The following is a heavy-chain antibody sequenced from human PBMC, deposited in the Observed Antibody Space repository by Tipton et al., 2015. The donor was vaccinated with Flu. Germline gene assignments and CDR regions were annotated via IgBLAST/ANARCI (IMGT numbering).Heavy chain of an antibody. J-gene: IGHJ5*02. Sequence: TLSLTCSVSGDSMTSSRYYWGWIRQPPGKGLGWIGSIFHSGSTYYNPSLKSRVTISVDTSKDQFFLKLISVTAADTAVYYCARVSPGVESWFDPWGQGTLVTVSS. V-gene: IGHV4-39*07. D-gene: IGHD3-3*01. CDR2: IFHSGST. CDR3: ARVSPGVESWFDP. CDR1: GDSMTSSRYY.